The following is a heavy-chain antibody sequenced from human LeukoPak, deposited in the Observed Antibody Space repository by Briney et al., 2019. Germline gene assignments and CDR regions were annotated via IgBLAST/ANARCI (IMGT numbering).Heavy chain of an antibody. V-gene: IGHV3-74*01. J-gene: IGHJ4*02. CDR2: INPDGSST. CDR3: ARELGGDRDY. D-gene: IGHD2-21*02. Sequence: GGSLRLSCAASGFTFSMSRIHWVRQAPGKGLVWVSRINPDGSSTSHADSVKGRFTISRDNAKNTLYLQMDSLRAEDTAVYYCARELGGDRDYWGQGTLVIVSS. CDR1: GFTFSMSR.